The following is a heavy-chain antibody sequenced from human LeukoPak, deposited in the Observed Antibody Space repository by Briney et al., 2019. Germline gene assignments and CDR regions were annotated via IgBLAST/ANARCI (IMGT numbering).Heavy chain of an antibody. CDR2: IWYDGSNE. J-gene: IGHJ6*02. V-gene: IGHV3-33*08. CDR3: ARDGQNGSPYATDV. D-gene: IGHD3-10*01. CDR1: GFTFSTYW. Sequence: GGSLRLSCAASGFTFSTYWMSWVRQAPGKGLEWVAGIWYDGSNEDYADSVKGRFIISRDNSKNTLYLQMNSLGVEDTAIYYCARDGQNGSPYATDVWGQGTTVTVSS.